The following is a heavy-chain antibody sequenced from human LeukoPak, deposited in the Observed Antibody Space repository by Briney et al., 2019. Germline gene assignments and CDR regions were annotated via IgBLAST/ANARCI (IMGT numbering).Heavy chain of an antibody. CDR1: GFTVSTNY. CDR3: ARDKDSSGYYDAFDI. V-gene: IGHV3-53*01. Sequence: PGGSLRLSCAASGFTVSTNYMSWVRQAPGKGLEWVSVIYSDGSTYYTDSVKGRFTISGDNSKNTLYLQMNSLRAEDTTVYYCARDKDSSGYYDAFDIWGQGTMVTVSS. CDR2: IYSDGST. J-gene: IGHJ3*02. D-gene: IGHD3-22*01.